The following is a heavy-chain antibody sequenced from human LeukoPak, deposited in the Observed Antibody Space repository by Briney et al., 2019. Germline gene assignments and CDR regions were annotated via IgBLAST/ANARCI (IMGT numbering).Heavy chain of an antibody. J-gene: IGHJ4*02. CDR1: GGSISSYY. CDR3: ARARTGSYLADYYFDY. D-gene: IGHD1-26*01. Sequence: PSETLSLTCTVSGGSISSYYWSWIRQPPGKGLEWIGYIYYSGSTNYNPSLKSRVTISVDTSKNQFSLKLSSATAADTAVYYCARARTGSYLADYYFDYWGQGTLVTVSS. CDR2: IYYSGST. V-gene: IGHV4-59*01.